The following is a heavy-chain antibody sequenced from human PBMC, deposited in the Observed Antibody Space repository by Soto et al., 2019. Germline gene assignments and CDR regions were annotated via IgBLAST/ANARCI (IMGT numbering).Heavy chain of an antibody. CDR3: ARVGCDFCPKDY. J-gene: IGHJ4*02. D-gene: IGHD3-3*01. V-gene: IGHV1-69*13. CDR2: IIPMFGTA. Sequence: SVKVSCKAPGGTFSTYAISWVRQAPGQGLEWMGGIIPMFGTANYAQRFQDRVTITADESTSTVYMELRSLRSDDTAVYYCARVGCDFCPKDYWGQGTLVTVSS. CDR1: GGTFSTYA.